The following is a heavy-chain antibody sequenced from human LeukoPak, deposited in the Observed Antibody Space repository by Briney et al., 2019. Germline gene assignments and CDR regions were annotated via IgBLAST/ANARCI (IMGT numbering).Heavy chain of an antibody. V-gene: IGHV3-23*01. CDR1: GFTFSSYA. J-gene: IGHJ6*04. D-gene: IGHD6-13*01. CDR2: ISGSGGST. CDR3: AKAISSWYYYGMNV. Sequence: GGSLRLSCAASGFTFSSYAMTWVRQAPGKGLEWVSGISGSGGSTYQADSVKGRSTISRDNSKNTLYLQMSSLRAEDTAVYYCAKAISSWYYYGMNVWGKGTTVTVSS.